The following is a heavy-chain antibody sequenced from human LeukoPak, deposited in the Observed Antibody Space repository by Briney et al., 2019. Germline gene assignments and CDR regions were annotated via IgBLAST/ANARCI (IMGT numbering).Heavy chain of an antibody. CDR1: GFTFSNYA. Sequence: GGSLRLSYAASGFTFSNYAMSWVRQAPGNGLEWVSGLIGSGGTTYYADSVKGRFTISRDSYKNTLYLQMKRLRAEDTAVYYWARGYSSGWYAEGRFDYWGQGTLVTVSS. CDR2: LIGSGGTT. J-gene: IGHJ4*02. V-gene: IGHV3-23*01. CDR3: ARGYSSGWYAEGRFDY. D-gene: IGHD6-19*01.